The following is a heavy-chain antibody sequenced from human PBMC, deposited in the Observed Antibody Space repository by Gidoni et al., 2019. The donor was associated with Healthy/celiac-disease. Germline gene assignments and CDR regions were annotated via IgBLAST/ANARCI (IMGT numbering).Heavy chain of an antibody. V-gene: IGHV3-13*01. J-gene: IGHJ4*02. Sequence: VQLVASGGGLVQPGGSLRLSCAASGFTFSSYDLHWVRQATGKGLEWVSAIGTAGDTYYPGSVKGRFTIARENAKNSLYLQMNSRRAGDTAVYYCARAGNYGSGSHFDYWGQGTLVTVSS. CDR1: GFTFSSYD. CDR3: ARAGNYGSGSHFDY. CDR2: IGTAGDT. D-gene: IGHD3-10*01.